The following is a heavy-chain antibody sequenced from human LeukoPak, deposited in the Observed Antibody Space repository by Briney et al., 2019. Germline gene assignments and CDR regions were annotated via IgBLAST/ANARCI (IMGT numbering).Heavy chain of an antibody. D-gene: IGHD4-17*01. Sequence: GSSVKVSCKASGGTFSSYAISWVRQAPGQGLEWMGGIIPIFGTANYAQKFQGRVTMTRNTSISTAYMELSSLRPEDTAVYYCASGAGDHDYWGQGTLVTVSS. CDR2: IIPIFGTA. CDR1: GGTFSSYA. CDR3: ASGAGDHDY. V-gene: IGHV1-69*05. J-gene: IGHJ4*02.